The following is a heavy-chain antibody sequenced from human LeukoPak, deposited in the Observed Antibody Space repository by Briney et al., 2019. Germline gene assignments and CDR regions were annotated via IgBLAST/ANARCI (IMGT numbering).Heavy chain of an antibody. V-gene: IGHV4-38-2*01. D-gene: IGHD2-2*02. Sequence: SETLSLTCAVSGYSISSGYYWGWIRQPPGKGLEWIGSIYHSGSTYYNPSLKSRVTISVDTSKSQFSLKLSSVTAADTAVYYCASPGDYCSSTSCYTDRAFDIWGQGTMVTVSS. CDR1: GYSISSGYY. CDR3: ASPGDYCSSTSCYTDRAFDI. CDR2: IYHSGST. J-gene: IGHJ3*02.